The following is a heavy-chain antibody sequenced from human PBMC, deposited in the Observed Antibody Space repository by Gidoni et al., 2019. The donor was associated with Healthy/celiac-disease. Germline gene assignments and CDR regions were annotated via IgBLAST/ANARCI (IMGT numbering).Heavy chain of an antibody. V-gene: IGHV3-66*02. D-gene: IGHD4-17*01. CDR1: GFTVSSNY. J-gene: IGHJ3*02. Sequence: VQLVESGGGLVQPGGSLSLSCAASGFTVSSNYMSWVRQAPGKGLEWVSVIYSGGSTYYADSVKGRFTISRDNSKNTLYLQMNSRRAEDTAVYYCARDFQDPDYENAFDIWGQGTMVTVSS. CDR3: ARDFQDPDYENAFDI. CDR2: IYSGGST.